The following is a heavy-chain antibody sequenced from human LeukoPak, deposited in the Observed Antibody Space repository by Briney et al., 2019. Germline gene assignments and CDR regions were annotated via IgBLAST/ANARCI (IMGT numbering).Heavy chain of an antibody. CDR3: ARDTYYDSSGSDGKDY. Sequence: ASVKVSCKASGYTFTSYYMHWGRQAPGQGLEWMGIINPSGGSTSYAQKFQGRVTRTRDTATSTVSMELSRLRSQATAVYSCARDTYYDSSGSDGKDYWGQGTLVTVSS. J-gene: IGHJ4*02. CDR1: GYTFTSYY. V-gene: IGHV1-46*01. D-gene: IGHD3-22*01. CDR2: INPSGGST.